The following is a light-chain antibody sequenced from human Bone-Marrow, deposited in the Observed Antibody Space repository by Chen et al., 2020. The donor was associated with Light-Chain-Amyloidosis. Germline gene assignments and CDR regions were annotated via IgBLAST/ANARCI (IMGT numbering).Light chain of an antibody. J-gene: IGLJ3*02. V-gene: IGLV6-57*01. CDR3: QSYQGSSQGV. CDR2: DDD. Sequence: NFMLTQPHSVPESPGKTVIIACTRSSGSIATNYVQWYHQRPGSSPPTLIYDDDQRPSGVPDRFSGSIDRSSNSAPLTISGLKAEDEADYYCQSYQGSSQGVFGGGTKLTVL. CDR1: SGSIATNY.